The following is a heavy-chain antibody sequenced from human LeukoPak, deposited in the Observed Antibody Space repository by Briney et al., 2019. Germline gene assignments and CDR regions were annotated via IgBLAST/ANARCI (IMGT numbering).Heavy chain of an antibody. J-gene: IGHJ4*02. CDR1: GYSLNSDFY. CDR2: MSHSGRT. CDR3: ARGDSGWYLGLGFDY. V-gene: IGHV4-38-2*01. Sequence: PSETLSLTCAVSGYSLNSDFYLGWIRQSPGKGLEWVGSMSHSGRTYYNPSLKSRVSMSVDTSKRQFSLKLNSVTAADTARYYCARGDSGWYLGLGFDYWGQGTLVTVSS. D-gene: IGHD6-19*01.